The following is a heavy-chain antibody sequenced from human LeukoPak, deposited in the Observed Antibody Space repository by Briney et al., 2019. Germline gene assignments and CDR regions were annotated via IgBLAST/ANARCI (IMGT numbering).Heavy chain of an antibody. Sequence: GASVKVSCKASGGTFSSYAISWVRQAPGQGLEWMGRIIPILGIANYAQKFQGRVTITADKSTSTAYMELSSLRSEDTAVYYCATEDPSGLDVFNLWGQGTMVAVSS. CDR2: IIPILGIA. CDR1: GGTFSSYA. J-gene: IGHJ3*01. CDR3: ATEDPSGLDVFNL. D-gene: IGHD5-12*01. V-gene: IGHV1-69*04.